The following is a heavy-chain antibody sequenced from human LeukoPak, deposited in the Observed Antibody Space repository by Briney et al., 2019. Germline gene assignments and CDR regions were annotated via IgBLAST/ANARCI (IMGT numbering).Heavy chain of an antibody. CDR1: GFTFNSYD. CDR2: ISGSGDST. CDR3: ARAEMATITDY. J-gene: IGHJ4*02. V-gene: IGHV3-23*01. D-gene: IGHD5-24*01. Sequence: GGSLRLSCAASGFTFNSYDMSWVRQAPGKGLEWVSAISGSGDSTYYADSVKGRFTISRDNSKNTLYLQMNSLRAEDTAVYYCARAEMATITDYWGQGTLVTVSS.